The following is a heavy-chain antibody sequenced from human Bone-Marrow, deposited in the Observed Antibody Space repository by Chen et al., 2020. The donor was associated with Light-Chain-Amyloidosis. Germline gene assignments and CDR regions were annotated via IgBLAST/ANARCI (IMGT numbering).Heavy chain of an antibody. V-gene: IGHV3-9*01. CDR3: AKEYDCSGGSCYQRPFDY. D-gene: IGHD2-15*01. CDR2: ISWNSGSI. CDR1: GFTFDDYA. Sequence: EVQLVESGGGLVQPGRSLRLSCAASGFTFDDYAMHWVRQAPGKGLEWVSGISWNSGSIGYADSVKGRFTISRDNAKNSLYLQMNSLRAEDTALYYCAKEYDCSGGSCYQRPFDYWGQGTLVTVSS. J-gene: IGHJ4*02.